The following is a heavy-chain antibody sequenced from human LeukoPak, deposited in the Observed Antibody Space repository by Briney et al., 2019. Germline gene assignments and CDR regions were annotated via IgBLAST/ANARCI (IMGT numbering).Heavy chain of an antibody. V-gene: IGHV4-30-4*01. CDR1: GGSISSGDYY. CDR3: ARDLGIAAAGNYAY. Sequence: SETLSLTCTVSGGSISSGDYYWSWIRQPPGKGLEWIGYIYYSGSTYYNPSLKSRVTISVDKSKNQFSLKLSSVTAADTAVYYCARDLGIAAAGNYAYWGQGTLVTVSS. CDR2: IYYSGST. J-gene: IGHJ4*02. D-gene: IGHD6-13*01.